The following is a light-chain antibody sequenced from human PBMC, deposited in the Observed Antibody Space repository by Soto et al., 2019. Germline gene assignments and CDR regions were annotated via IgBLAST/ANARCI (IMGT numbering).Light chain of an antibody. Sequence: QSVLTQPPSVSGAPGQRVTISCTGGSSNIGSGYDVHWFQQLPGTAPKLLIYANNNRPSGVPDRFSGSKSGTSASLAITGLQAEDEADYYCQSYDNSFVVFGGGTKVTVL. J-gene: IGLJ2*01. V-gene: IGLV1-40*01. CDR1: SSNIGSGYD. CDR3: QSYDNSFVV. CDR2: ANN.